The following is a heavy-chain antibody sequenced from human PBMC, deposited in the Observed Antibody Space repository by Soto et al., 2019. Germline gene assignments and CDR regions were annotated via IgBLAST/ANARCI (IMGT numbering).Heavy chain of an antibody. D-gene: IGHD3-16*02. Sequence: GGSLRLSCAASGFTFSSYAMSWVRQAPGKGLEWVSAISGSGGSTYYADSVKGRFTISRDNSKNTLYLQMNSLRAEDTAVYYCAKGDDYVWGSYRYTELFDYWGQGTLVTVSS. CDR2: ISGSGGST. V-gene: IGHV3-23*01. CDR3: AKGDDYVWGSYRYTELFDY. J-gene: IGHJ4*02. CDR1: GFTFSSYA.